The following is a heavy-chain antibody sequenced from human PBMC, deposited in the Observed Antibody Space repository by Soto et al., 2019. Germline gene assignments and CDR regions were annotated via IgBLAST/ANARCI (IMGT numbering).Heavy chain of an antibody. V-gene: IGHV4-59*08. CDR3: ARLGGYYQAFDS. Sequence: RRIMKYPGKGLEWIGYIYYTGTTKYNPSLKSRVTISVDSSKNQFSLKLDSVTAADTAVYYCARLGGYYQAFDSWGQGTLVTVSS. CDR2: IYYTGTT. J-gene: IGHJ4*02. D-gene: IGHD3-22*01.